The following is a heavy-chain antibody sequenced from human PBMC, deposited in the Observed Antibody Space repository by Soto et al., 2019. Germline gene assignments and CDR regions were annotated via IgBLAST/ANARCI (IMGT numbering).Heavy chain of an antibody. J-gene: IGHJ6*02. CDR1: GFTFSSFH. CDR2: ITSSSDTI. Sequence: GGSLRLSCAASGFTFSSFHMNWVRQAPGRGLEWVAYITSSSDTIYYSDSVKGRFTISRDNGKNSLFLQMNSLRDEDTAVFYCARVVVVIPPGYYYAMDVWGQGTTVTVSS. CDR3: ARVVVVIPPGYYYAMDV. D-gene: IGHD3-22*01. V-gene: IGHV3-48*02.